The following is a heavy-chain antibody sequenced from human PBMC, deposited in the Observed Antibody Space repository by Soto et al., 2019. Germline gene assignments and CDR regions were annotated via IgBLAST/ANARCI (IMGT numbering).Heavy chain of an antibody. J-gene: IGHJ5*02. CDR2: ISAYTDDP. CDR1: GNTFTNFG. D-gene: IGHD2-2*01. Sequence: GPVKVSCKASGNTFTNFGVTWVRQAPGQGLEWMGWISAYTDDPNYARKFQGRVTMTIDTSTSTAYLDLRSLTSDDTAVYYCARVIPGAEAWFDPWGQGTLVTVSS. V-gene: IGHV1-18*01. CDR3: ARVIPGAEAWFDP.